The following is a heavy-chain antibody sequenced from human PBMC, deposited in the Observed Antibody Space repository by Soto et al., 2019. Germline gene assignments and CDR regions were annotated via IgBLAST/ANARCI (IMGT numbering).Heavy chain of an antibody. CDR2: IYYSGST. D-gene: IGHD6-13*01. CDR3: ARVRYSSSWYVLDY. J-gene: IGHJ4*02. Sequence: QVQLQESGPGLVKPSETLSLTCTVSGGSISSYYWSWIRQPPGKGLEWIGYIYYSGSTNYNHSPKSRVTISVDTSKNQFSLKLSSVTAADTAVYYCARVRYSSSWYVLDYWGQGTLVTVSS. V-gene: IGHV4-59*01. CDR1: GGSISSYY.